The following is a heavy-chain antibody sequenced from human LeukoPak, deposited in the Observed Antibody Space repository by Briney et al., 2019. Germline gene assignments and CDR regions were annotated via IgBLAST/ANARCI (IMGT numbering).Heavy chain of an antibody. CDR1: GGSFSGYY. J-gene: IGHJ2*01. CDR2: INHSGST. V-gene: IGHV4-34*01. Sequence: SETLSLTCAVYGGSFSGYYWSWIRQPPGKGLEWIGEINHSGSTNYNPSLKSRVTISVATSKNQFSLKLSSVTAADTAVYYCARESSIAARASSWYFDLWGRGTLVTVSS. D-gene: IGHD6-6*01. CDR3: ARESSIAARASSWYFDL.